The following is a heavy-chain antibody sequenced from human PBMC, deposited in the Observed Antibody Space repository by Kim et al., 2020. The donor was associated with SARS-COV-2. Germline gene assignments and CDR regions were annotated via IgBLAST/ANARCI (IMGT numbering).Heavy chain of an antibody. D-gene: IGHD2-15*01. V-gene: IGHV1-69*13. Sequence: SVKVSCKASGGTFSSYAISWVRQAPGQGLEWMGGIIPIFGTANYAQKFQGRVTITADESTSTAYMELSSLRSEDTAVYYCARDCSGGSCYFSVSGYYYYYGMDVWGQGTTVTVSS. J-gene: IGHJ6*02. CDR2: IIPIFGTA. CDR3: ARDCSGGSCYFSVSGYYYYYGMDV. CDR1: GGTFSSYA.